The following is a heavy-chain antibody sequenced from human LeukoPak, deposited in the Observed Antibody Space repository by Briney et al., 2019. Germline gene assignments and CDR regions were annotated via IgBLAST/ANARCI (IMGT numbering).Heavy chain of an antibody. V-gene: IGHV4-39*01. CDR2: IYYSGST. CDR3: AQSLGSGNWIGNWFDP. D-gene: IGHD1-1*01. CDR1: GGSINSSSSYY. Sequence: PSETLSLTCAVSGGSINSSSSYYWGWIRQPPGKGLEWIGGIYYSGSTYHNPSLKSRVTISVDTSKNQFSLKLSSVTAADTAIYYCAQSLGSGNWIGNWFDPWGQGTLVTVSS. J-gene: IGHJ5*02.